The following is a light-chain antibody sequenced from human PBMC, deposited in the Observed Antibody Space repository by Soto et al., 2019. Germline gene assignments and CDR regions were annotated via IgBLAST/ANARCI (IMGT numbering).Light chain of an antibody. J-gene: IGKJ5*01. V-gene: IGKV3-20*01. CDR1: QSVSSTY. CDR2: GTS. CDR3: QQSDT. Sequence: EIVLTQPPGTLSLSTGERATLSCRASQSVSSTYLAWYQQKPGQAPRLLIYGTSSRATGIPDRFSGSGSGTDFTLTISRLEPEDFAVYYCQQSDTFGQGPRLEIK.